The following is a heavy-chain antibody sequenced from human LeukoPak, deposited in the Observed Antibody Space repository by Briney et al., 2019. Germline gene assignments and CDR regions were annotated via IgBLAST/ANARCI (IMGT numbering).Heavy chain of an antibody. CDR3: ARDDSSGYYHGAFDI. CDR2: ISTRGGGI. Sequence: GGSLRLSCAASGFMFSNNALSWVRQAPGKGLEWVSGISTRGGGIYYAESVKGRFTISRDNSKNTLYLQMRGLRAEDTAVYYCARDDSSGYYHGAFDIWGQGTMVTVSS. D-gene: IGHD3-22*01. V-gene: IGHV3-23*01. J-gene: IGHJ3*02. CDR1: GFMFSNNA.